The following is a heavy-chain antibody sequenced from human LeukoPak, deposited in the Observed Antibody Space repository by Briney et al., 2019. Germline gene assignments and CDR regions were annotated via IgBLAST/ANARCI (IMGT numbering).Heavy chain of an antibody. CDR3: ARDQGGSYPYYGMDV. J-gene: IGHJ6*02. Sequence: GRSLRLSCAASGFTFSSYAMHWVRQAPGKGLEWVAVISYDGSNKYYADSVKGRFTISRDNAKNSLYLQMNSLRAEDTAVYYCARDQGGSYPYYGMDVWGQGTTVTVSS. CDR2: ISYDGSNK. D-gene: IGHD1-26*01. CDR1: GFTFSSYA. V-gene: IGHV3-30-3*01.